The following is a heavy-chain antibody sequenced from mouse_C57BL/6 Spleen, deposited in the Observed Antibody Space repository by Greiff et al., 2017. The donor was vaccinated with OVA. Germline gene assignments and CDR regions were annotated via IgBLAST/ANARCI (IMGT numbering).Heavy chain of an antibody. J-gene: IGHJ2*01. CDR2: IRKKANNHAT. CDR1: GFTFSDAW. CDR3: TGYFDY. Sequence: EVKLMESGGGLVQPGGSMKLSCAASGFTFSDAWMDWVRQSPEKGLEWVAEIRKKANNHATYYAESVKGRFTISRDESKSSVYLQMNSLRAEDTGIYYCTGYFDYWGQGTTLTVAS. V-gene: IGHV6-6*01.